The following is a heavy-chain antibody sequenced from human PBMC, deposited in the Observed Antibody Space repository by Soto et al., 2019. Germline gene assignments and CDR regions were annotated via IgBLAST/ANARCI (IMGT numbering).Heavy chain of an antibody. CDR1: GDSISSSYY. V-gene: IGHV4-39*01. Sequence: QLQLQESGPGLVKPSETLSLTCTVSGDSISSSYYWGWVRQPPGKGLECIGAVDYTGFTYYNPSLKSRLTISLDTSKNQFSLRLSSVTAADTAIYSCARLPVVVIALGYFDPWGPGTLVTVSS. CDR3: ARLPVVVIALGYFDP. CDR2: VDYTGFT. D-gene: IGHD2-21*01. J-gene: IGHJ5*02.